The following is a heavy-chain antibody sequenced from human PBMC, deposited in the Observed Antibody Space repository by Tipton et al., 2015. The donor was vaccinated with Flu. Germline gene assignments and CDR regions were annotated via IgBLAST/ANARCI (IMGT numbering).Heavy chain of an antibody. V-gene: IGHV4-4*07. Sequence: TLSLTCIVSGGSISSYYWSWIRQPAGKGLEWIGRIYTSGSTNYNPSLKSRVTMSVDTSKSQFSLKLSSVTAADTAVYYCAREEYCSGGTCYEGWFDPWGQGTLVTVSS. J-gene: IGHJ5*02. D-gene: IGHD2-15*01. CDR1: GGSISSYY. CDR2: IYTSGST. CDR3: AREEYCSGGTCYEGWFDP.